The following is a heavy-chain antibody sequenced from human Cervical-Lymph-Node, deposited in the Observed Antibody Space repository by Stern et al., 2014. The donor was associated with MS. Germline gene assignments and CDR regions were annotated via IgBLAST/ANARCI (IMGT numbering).Heavy chain of an antibody. Sequence: VQLVESGPEVKKPGSSVKVSCKASGGTFSNYAISWVRQAPGQGLEWMGGLIIIFDTTNYDQKFQGRVTISAAESTSTAYMELSSLRSEDTAVYYCARASERSGYYPDYFQYWGQGTPVTVSS. CDR3: ARASERSGYYPDYFQY. V-gene: IGHV1-69*01. CDR2: LIIIFDTT. J-gene: IGHJ1*01. CDR1: GGTFSNYA. D-gene: IGHD3-22*01.